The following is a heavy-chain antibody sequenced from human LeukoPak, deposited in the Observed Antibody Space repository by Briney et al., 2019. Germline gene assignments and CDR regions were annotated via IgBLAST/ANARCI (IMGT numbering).Heavy chain of an antibody. CDR2: ISSSGSTI. CDR3: AAGDDYGDYVV. CDR1: GFTFSDYH. V-gene: IGHV3-11*04. D-gene: IGHD4-17*01. J-gene: IGHJ4*02. Sequence: GGSLRLSCAASGFTFSDYHMSWIRQAPGKGLEWISYISSSGSTIYYADSVKGRFTISRDNAKNTLYLQMNSLRAEDTAVYYCAAGDDYGDYVVWGQGTLVTVSS.